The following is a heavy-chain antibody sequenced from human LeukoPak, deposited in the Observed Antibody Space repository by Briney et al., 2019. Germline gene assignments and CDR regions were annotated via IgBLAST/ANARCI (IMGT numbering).Heavy chain of an antibody. V-gene: IGHV4-59*01. CDR3: ARHQGGGVIVLFDY. CDR2: IYYSGST. Sequence: PSETLSLTCTVSGGSISSYYWSWIRQPPGKGLEWIGYIYYSGSTNYNPSLKSRVTISVDTSKNQFSLKPSSVTAADTAVYYCARHQGGGVIVLFDYWGQGTLVTVSS. D-gene: IGHD3-16*02. CDR1: GGSISSYY. J-gene: IGHJ4*02.